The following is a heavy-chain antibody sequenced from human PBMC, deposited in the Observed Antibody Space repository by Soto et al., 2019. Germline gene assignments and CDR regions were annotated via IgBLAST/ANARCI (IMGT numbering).Heavy chain of an antibody. CDR2: IYWDDDK. CDR1: VFSLSTSGVG. J-gene: IGHJ4*02. D-gene: IGHD3-3*01. Sequence: QITLKESGPTPVNPTQTLTLTCTFSVFSLSTSGVGVSWLRQPPGKALEWLALIYWDDDKRYSPSLKSRLTITKDTPKCQVVLTMTNMDPVDTATYYCARESGYLRPDWGQATLVTVSS. CDR3: ARESGYLRPD. V-gene: IGHV2-5*02.